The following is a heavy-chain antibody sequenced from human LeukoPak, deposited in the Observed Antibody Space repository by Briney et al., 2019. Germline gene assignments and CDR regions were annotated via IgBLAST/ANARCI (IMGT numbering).Heavy chain of an antibody. J-gene: IGHJ4*02. V-gene: IGHV3-23*01. Sequence: GGSQRLSCAASGFTFSSYAMSWVRQAPGKGLEWVSVISGSGGSTYYADSVKGRFTISRDNSKNTLYLQMNSLRAEDTAVYYCAKNERQWLSSSFDYWGQGTLVTVSS. CDR3: AKNERQWLSSSFDY. CDR2: ISGSGGST. CDR1: GFTFSSYA. D-gene: IGHD6-19*01.